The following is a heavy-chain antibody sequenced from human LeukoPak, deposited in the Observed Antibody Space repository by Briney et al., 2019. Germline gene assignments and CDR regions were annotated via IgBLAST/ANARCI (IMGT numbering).Heavy chain of an antibody. CDR3: ARGASSAYYVDY. Sequence: PGGSLRLSCAASGFTFDDYAMHWVRQAPGKGLEWVSGISWNSGSIGYADSVKGRFTISRDNAKNTVDLQMNSLRAEDTAVYYCARGASSAYYVDYWGQGTLVSVSS. J-gene: IGHJ4*02. CDR1: GFTFDDYA. V-gene: IGHV3-9*01. D-gene: IGHD3-22*01. CDR2: ISWNSGSI.